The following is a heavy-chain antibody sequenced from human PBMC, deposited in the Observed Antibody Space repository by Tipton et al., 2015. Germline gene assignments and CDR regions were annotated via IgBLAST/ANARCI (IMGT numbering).Heavy chain of an antibody. D-gene: IGHD1-26*01. CDR3: ASTPSGSQWSRYYYGMDV. J-gene: IGHJ6*02. Sequence: TLSLTCTVSGGSIGSGIYYWGWIRQPPGKGLEWIGTIYYRGSTYYNPSLKSRVTISVDTSENQFSLKLSSVTAADTAVYYCASTPSGSQWSRYYYGMDVWGQGTTVTVSS. CDR1: GGSIGSGIYY. CDR2: IYYRGST. V-gene: IGHV4-39*01.